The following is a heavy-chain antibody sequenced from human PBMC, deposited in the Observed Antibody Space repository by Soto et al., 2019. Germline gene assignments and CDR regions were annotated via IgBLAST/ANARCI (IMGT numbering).Heavy chain of an antibody. CDR1: GYTFTSYD. J-gene: IGHJ6*02. Sequence: RASVKVSCKASGYTFTSYDINWVRQATGQGLEWMGWMNPNSGDTKYAQNFQGRVTITRDTSITTAYMELSSLRSDDTAVYFCATDLECLYCKDYGLDVWGQGTTVTVSS. D-gene: IGHD3-3*01. CDR2: MNPNSGDT. CDR3: ATDLECLYCKDYGLDV. V-gene: IGHV1-8*01.